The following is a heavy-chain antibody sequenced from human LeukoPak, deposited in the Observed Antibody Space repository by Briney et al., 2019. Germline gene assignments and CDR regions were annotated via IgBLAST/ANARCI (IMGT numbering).Heavy chain of an antibody. J-gene: IGHJ3*02. CDR3: ARRSWVVVAATHAFDI. Sequence: SETLSLTCAVSGGSISSGGYSWSWIRQPPGKGLEWIGYIYHSGSTYYDPSLKSRVTISVDRSKNQFSLKLSSVTAADTAVYYCARRSWVVVAATHAFDIWGQGTMVTVSS. CDR2: IYHSGST. V-gene: IGHV4-30-2*01. CDR1: GGSISSGGYS. D-gene: IGHD2-15*01.